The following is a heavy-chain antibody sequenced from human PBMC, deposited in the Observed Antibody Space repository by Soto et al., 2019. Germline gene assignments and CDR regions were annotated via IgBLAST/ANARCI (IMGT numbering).Heavy chain of an antibody. CDR3: ALSKTGSYFVY. Sequence: PVGSLRLSCEGSVFTFSTYAMSWVRQAPGKGLEWVSAISGSGGSTYYTDSVKGRFTISRDNSKNTLYLQMNTLRAEDTALYYCALSKTGSYFVYWGHGSPVTVSX. CDR2: ISGSGGST. J-gene: IGHJ4*01. D-gene: IGHD1-26*01. V-gene: IGHV3-23*01. CDR1: VFTFSTYA.